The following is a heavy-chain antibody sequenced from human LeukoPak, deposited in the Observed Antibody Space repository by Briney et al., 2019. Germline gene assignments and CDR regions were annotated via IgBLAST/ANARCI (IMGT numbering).Heavy chain of an antibody. D-gene: IGHD2-21*02. CDR1: TGSFSGYY. CDR3: XRGXCGGDCQYFDL. Sequence: PSETLSLTCAVYTGSFSGYYWSWIRQPPGKGLEWIGEINHSGRTNYNPSLKSRVTISVDTSKNQFSLKLTSVTAADTAVYYCXRGXCGGDCQYFDLWGRGTLVTVSS. J-gene: IGHJ2*01. CDR2: INHSGRT. V-gene: IGHV4-34*01.